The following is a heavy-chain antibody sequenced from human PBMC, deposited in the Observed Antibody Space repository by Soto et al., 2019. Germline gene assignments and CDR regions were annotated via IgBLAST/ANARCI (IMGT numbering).Heavy chain of an antibody. CDR1: GYTFPSYD. D-gene: IGHD1-7*01. CDR3: ARGRGNYGHTYYYYYYMDV. V-gene: IGHV1-8*01. J-gene: IGHJ6*03. Sequence: ASVKVSCKASGYTFPSYDINWVRQATGQGLEWMGWMNPNSGNTGYAQKFQGRVTMTRNTSISTAYMELSSLRSEDTAVYYCARGRGNYGHTYYYYYYMDVWGKGTTVTVSS. CDR2: MNPNSGNT.